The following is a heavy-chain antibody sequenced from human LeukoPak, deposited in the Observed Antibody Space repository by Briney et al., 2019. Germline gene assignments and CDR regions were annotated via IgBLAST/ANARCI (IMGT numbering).Heavy chain of an antibody. CDR1: GGSISSYY. V-gene: IGHV4-59*01. CDR3: ARGDSSGYQNPFDY. D-gene: IGHD6-19*01. Sequence: SETLSLTCTASGGSISSYYWSWIRQPPGKGLEWIGYIYYSGSTNYNPSLKSRVTISVDTSKNQFSLKLSSVTAADTAVYYCARGDSSGYQNPFDYWGQGTLVTVSS. J-gene: IGHJ4*02. CDR2: IYYSGST.